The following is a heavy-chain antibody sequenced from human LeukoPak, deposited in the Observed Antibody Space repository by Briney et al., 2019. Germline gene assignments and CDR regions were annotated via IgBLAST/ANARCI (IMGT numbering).Heavy chain of an antibody. CDR2: ISGSGGNT. Sequence: GGSLRLSCAPSGFIFSAYAMSWVRQAPGKGPEWVASISGSGGNTYHADSVKGRFTISRDNSQNTVYLQMNCLTATDTAVYYCAKDGQWLRPNYFDNWGQGTLVTASS. CDR1: GFIFSAYA. D-gene: IGHD5-12*01. V-gene: IGHV3-23*01. CDR3: AKDGQWLRPNYFDN. J-gene: IGHJ4*02.